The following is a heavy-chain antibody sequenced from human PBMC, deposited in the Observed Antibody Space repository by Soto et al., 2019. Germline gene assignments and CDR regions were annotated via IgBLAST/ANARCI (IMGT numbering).Heavy chain of an antibody. V-gene: IGHV4-59*08. Sequence: PSETLSLTCTVSGGSISSYYWSWIRQPPGKGLEWIGYIYYSGSTNYNPSLKSRVTISVDTSKNQFSLKLSSVTAADTAVYYCARHGRVGYCSSTSCYADYWGQGTLVTVSS. J-gene: IGHJ4*02. CDR3: ARHGRVGYCSSTSCYADY. CDR1: GGSISSYY. CDR2: IYYSGST. D-gene: IGHD2-2*01.